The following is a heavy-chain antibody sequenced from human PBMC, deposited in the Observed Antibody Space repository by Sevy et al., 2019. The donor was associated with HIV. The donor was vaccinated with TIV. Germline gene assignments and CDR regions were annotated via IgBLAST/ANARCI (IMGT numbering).Heavy chain of an antibody. CDR1: GFTFSSYR. V-gene: IGHV3-21*01. J-gene: IGHJ4*02. CDR3: ARAVLELSTWGSDY. CDR2: ISSTSAYI. Sequence: GGSLRLSCAASGFTFSSYRMTWVRQAPGKGLEWVSCISSTSAYIKYADSVKGRFTISRDNAKNLLYLQMDSLRAEDTAVYYCARAVLELSTWGSDYWGQGTLVTVSS. D-gene: IGHD1-7*01.